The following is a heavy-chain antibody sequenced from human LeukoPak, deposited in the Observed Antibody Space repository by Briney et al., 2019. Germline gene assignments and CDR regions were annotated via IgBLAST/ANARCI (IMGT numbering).Heavy chain of an antibody. Sequence: GGSLRLSCAASGFTFSSYVMHWVRQAPGKGLEWVAVISFDGVNTFYADSVKGRFTISRDNSNNTVYLQMNNLRPEDTAVFYCARGQGYESYYYMDGGAKGPRSASP. V-gene: IGHV3-30*04. CDR3: ARGQGYESYYYMDG. CDR1: GFTFSSYV. D-gene: IGHD2-2*01. CDR2: ISFDGVNT. J-gene: IGHJ6*03.